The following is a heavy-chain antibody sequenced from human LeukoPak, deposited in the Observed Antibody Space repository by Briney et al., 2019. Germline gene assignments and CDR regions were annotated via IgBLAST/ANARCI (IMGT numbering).Heavy chain of an antibody. V-gene: IGHV4-59*01. J-gene: IGHJ4*02. CDR2: IYYSGST. D-gene: IGHD3-9*01. CDR1: GGSISSYH. CDR3: ARVGYDILTGDTKYFDY. Sequence: KPSETLSLTCTVSGGSISSYHWSWIRQPAGKGLEWIGHIYYSGSTNYNPSLKSRVTISVDTSKNQFSLKLSSVTAADTAVYYCARVGYDILTGDTKYFDYWGLGTLVTVSS.